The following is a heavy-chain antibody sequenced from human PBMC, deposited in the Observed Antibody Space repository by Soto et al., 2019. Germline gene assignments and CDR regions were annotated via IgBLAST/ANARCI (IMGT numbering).Heavy chain of an antibody. Sequence: ASVKVSCKASGYNFTSDYMDWVRQAPGQGLEGIRIINPSGASTSYAQKFKGRVTMTRDPSTSTVYMELSSLRSEDTAVYYCASDYVLPAANNTQYFYYGMDVWGQGTTVTVSS. J-gene: IGHJ6*02. CDR3: ASDYVLPAANNTQYFYYGMDV. V-gene: IGHV1-46*01. CDR1: GYNFTSDY. D-gene: IGHD2-2*01. CDR2: INPSGAST.